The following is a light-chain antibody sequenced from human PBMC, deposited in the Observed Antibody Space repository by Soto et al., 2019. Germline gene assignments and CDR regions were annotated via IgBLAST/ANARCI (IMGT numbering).Light chain of an antibody. CDR1: SSDLGAYNY. Sequence: QYALTQPASVSGSPGQSITISCTGTSSDLGAYNYVSWYQQHPGKAPKLMIYEVTNRPSGTSNRFSGSKSGNTASLTISGLQAEDEADYYCTSYTSSDTWVFGGGTKLTVL. CDR3: TSYTSSDTWV. CDR2: EVT. J-gene: IGLJ3*02. V-gene: IGLV2-14*01.